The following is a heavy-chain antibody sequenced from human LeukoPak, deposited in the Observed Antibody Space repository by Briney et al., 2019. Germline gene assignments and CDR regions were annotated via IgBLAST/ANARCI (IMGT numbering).Heavy chain of an antibody. CDR2: IYTSGST. D-gene: IGHD3-22*01. CDR1: GGSFSGYY. J-gene: IGHJ5*02. V-gene: IGHV4-4*08. CDR3: ARASYDSSGYYFWFDP. Sequence: SETLSLTCAVYGGSFSGYYWSWIRQPPGKGLEWIGRIYTSGSTNYNPSLKSRVTISVDTSKNQFSLKLSSVTVADTAVYYCARASYDSSGYYFWFDPWGQGTLVTVSS.